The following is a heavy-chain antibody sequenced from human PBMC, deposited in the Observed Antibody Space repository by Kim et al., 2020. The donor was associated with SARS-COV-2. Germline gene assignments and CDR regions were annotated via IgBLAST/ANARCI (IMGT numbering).Heavy chain of an antibody. Sequence: AIIWMRHGPGQEPEWMGWISGYDSHTNYAEKFQGRVTLTTDTSTNTAYLELRNLRSDDTAVYYCARDDLDAARVLYYYFDYWGQGTLVTVSS. D-gene: IGHD1-26*01. V-gene: IGHV1-18*01. J-gene: IGHJ4*02. CDR3: ARDDLDAARVLYYYFDY. CDR1: A. CDR2: ISGYDSHT.